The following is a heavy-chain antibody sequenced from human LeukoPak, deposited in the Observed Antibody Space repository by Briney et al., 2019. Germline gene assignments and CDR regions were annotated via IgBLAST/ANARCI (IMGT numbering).Heavy chain of an antibody. CDR1: GFTVSSNY. Sequence: GGPLRLSCAASGFTVSSNYMSWVRQAPGKGLEWVSVIYSGGSTYYADSVKGRFTISRDNSKNTLYLQMNSLRAEDTAVYYCARVRGYDSSGYGAFDIWGQGTMVTVSS. J-gene: IGHJ3*02. CDR3: ARVRGYDSSGYGAFDI. D-gene: IGHD3-22*01. V-gene: IGHV3-53*01. CDR2: IYSGGST.